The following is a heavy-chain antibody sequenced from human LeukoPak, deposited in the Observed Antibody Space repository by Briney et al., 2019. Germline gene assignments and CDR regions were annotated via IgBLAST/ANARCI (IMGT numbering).Heavy chain of an antibody. CDR2: INHSGST. CDR3: ARGRSGWYGGGDY. V-gene: IGHV4-34*01. Sequence: SETLSLTCAVYGGSFSGYYWSWIRQPPGKGLEWIGEINHSGSTNYNPSLKSRVTIPVDTSKNQFSLKLSSVTAADTAVYYCARGRSGWYGGGDYWGQGTLVTVSS. J-gene: IGHJ4*02. CDR1: GGSFSGYY. D-gene: IGHD6-19*01.